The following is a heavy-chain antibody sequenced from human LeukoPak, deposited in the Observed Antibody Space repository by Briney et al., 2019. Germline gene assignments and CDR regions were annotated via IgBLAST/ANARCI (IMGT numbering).Heavy chain of an antibody. V-gene: IGHV4-34*01. J-gene: IGHJ4*02. Sequence: SETLSLTCAVYGGSFSGYYWSWIRQPPGKGLEWIGEINHSGSTNHNPSLKSRVTISVDTSKNQFSLNLSSVTAADTAVYYCARGVLDIVVVAPATISYFDYWGQGTLVTVSS. CDR1: GGSFSGYY. CDR3: ARGVLDIVVVAPATISYFDY. CDR2: INHSGST. D-gene: IGHD2-15*01.